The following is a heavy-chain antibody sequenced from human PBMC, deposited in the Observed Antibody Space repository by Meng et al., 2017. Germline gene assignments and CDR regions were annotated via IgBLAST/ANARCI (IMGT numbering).Heavy chain of an antibody. CDR3: ARDLGY. CDR1: GFTVSSNY. CDR2: IYSGGST. D-gene: IGHD3-16*01. V-gene: IGHV3-53*02. Sequence: GQLGETGGGLVQPGGSLGLSCAASGFTVSSNYMSWVRQAPGKGLEWVSVIYSGGSTYYADSVKGRFTIYRDNSKNTLYLQMNSLRAEDTAVYYCARDLGYWGQGTLVTVSS. J-gene: IGHJ4*02.